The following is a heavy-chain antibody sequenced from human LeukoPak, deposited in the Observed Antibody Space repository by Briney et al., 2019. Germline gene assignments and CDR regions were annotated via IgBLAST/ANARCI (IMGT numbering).Heavy chain of an antibody. CDR3: ARGVCSGGSCYPWGMDV. V-gene: IGHV3-30*03. CDR2: ISYDGSNK. CDR1: GFTFSSYG. D-gene: IGHD2-15*01. J-gene: IGHJ6*02. Sequence: GRSLRLSCAASGFTFSSYGMHWVRQAPGKGLEWVAVISYDGSNKYYADSVKGRFTISRDNAKNSLYLQMNSLRAEDTAVYYCARGVCSGGSCYPWGMDVWGQGTTVTVSS.